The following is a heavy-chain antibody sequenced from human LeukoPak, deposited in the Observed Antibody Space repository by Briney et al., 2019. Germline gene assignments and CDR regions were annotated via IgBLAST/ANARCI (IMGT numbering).Heavy chain of an antibody. CDR2: ISACNGNT. V-gene: IGHV1-18*01. Sequence: ASVTVSCKASGYTFTSYGISWVRPAPGQGLEWMGWISACNGNTNYAQKLQGRVTMTTDTSTSTAYMDLRSLRSDDTAVYYCARAGQYCSSTSCYGGSWFDPWGQGTLVIVSS. J-gene: IGHJ5*02. CDR3: ARAGQYCSSTSCYGGSWFDP. D-gene: IGHD2-2*01. CDR1: GYTFTSYG.